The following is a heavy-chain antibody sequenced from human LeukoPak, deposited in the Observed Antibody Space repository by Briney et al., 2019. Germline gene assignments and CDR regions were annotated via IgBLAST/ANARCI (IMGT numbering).Heavy chain of an antibody. Sequence: QSGGSLRLSCAASGFTFSSYAMNWVRQAPGKGLEWVSAISGSGGTPYYADSVEGRFTISRDNSKNTLYLQMNSLRAEDTAVYYCARGPQLTYFYYMDVWGKGTTVTVSS. V-gene: IGHV3-23*01. D-gene: IGHD5-24*01. CDR3: ARGPQLTYFYYMDV. J-gene: IGHJ6*03. CDR1: GFTFSSYA. CDR2: ISGSGGTP.